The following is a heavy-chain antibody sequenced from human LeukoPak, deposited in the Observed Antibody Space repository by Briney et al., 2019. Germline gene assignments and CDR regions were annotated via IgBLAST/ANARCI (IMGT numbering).Heavy chain of an antibody. CDR3: ARKLVHYFDY. D-gene: IGHD6-6*01. CDR1: GFTFSNYE. Sequence: GGSLSLSCAASGFTFSNYEMNWVRQAPGKGLEWVSYISSSGTTIYYADSVKGRFTISRDNAKNPLYLQMNSLRAEDTAVYYCARKLVHYFDYWGQGTLVTVSS. J-gene: IGHJ4*02. CDR2: ISSSGTTI. V-gene: IGHV3-48*03.